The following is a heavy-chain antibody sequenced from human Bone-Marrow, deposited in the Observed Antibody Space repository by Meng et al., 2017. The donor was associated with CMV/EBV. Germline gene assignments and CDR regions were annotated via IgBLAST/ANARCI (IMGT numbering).Heavy chain of an antibody. Sequence: GGSLRLSCAASGFTFSSYAMSWVRQAPGKGLEWVSAISGSGGSTYYADSVKGRFTISRDNSKNTLYLQMNSLRAEDTALYYCARATYYYDSTGYKITYYFDYWGQGTLVTVSS. CDR2: ISGSGGST. CDR1: GFTFSSYA. CDR3: ARATYYYDSTGYKITYYFDY. J-gene: IGHJ4*02. D-gene: IGHD3-22*01. V-gene: IGHV3-23*01.